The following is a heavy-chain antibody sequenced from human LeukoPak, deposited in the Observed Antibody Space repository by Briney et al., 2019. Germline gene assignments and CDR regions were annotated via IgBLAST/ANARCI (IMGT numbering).Heavy chain of an antibody. V-gene: IGHV3-64*02. CDR2: MDDSGAHT. Sequence: GGSLRLSCAASGFTFSRYAMEWVRQAPDKRLEYVSGMDDSGAHTYYADSVKGRFTMSRDNARDTLYLQMGSLRPEDTAVYYCARDGKAKSDFWGQGTLVTVST. CDR3: ARDGKAKSDF. J-gene: IGHJ4*02. CDR1: GFTFSRYA. D-gene: IGHD1-26*01.